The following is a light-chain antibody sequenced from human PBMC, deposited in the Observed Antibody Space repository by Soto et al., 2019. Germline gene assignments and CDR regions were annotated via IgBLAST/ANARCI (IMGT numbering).Light chain of an antibody. CDR2: GAS. CDR3: QQYNKWPWT. Sequence: VLTQSPGTLSLSPGERATLSCRASQSVSSSYLAWYQQKPGQAPRLLIYGASARATGIPARFSGSGSGTEFTLTISSLQSEDFAVYYCQQYNKWPWTFGQGTKV. V-gene: IGKV3-15*01. CDR1: QSVSSSY. J-gene: IGKJ1*01.